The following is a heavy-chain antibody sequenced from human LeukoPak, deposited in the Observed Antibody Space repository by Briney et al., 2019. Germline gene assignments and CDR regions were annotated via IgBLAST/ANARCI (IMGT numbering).Heavy chain of an antibody. V-gene: IGHV3-7*03. J-gene: IGHJ4*02. D-gene: IGHD3-3*01. CDR1: GFTFSSYW. Sequence: GGSLRLSCAASGFTFSSYWMSWVRQAPGKGLEWVANIKQDGSEKYYVDSVKGRFTISRDNSKNTLYLQMSSLRAEDTAVYYCAKEGALFGVVKTPHYFDYWGQGALVTVSS. CDR2: IKQDGSEK. CDR3: AKEGALFGVVKTPHYFDY.